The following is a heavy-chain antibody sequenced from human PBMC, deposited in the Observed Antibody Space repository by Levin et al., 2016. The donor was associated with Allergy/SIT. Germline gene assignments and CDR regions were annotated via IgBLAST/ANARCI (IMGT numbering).Heavy chain of an antibody. CDR2: ISYDGSNK. CDR3: AKDRSSSWYGEVDY. J-gene: IGHJ4*02. Sequence: VRQVPGKGLEWVAVISYDGSNKYYADSVKGRFTISRDNSKNTLYLQMNSLRAEDTAVYYCAKDRSSSWYGEVDYWGQGTLVTVSS. V-gene: IGHV3-30*18. D-gene: IGHD6-13*01.